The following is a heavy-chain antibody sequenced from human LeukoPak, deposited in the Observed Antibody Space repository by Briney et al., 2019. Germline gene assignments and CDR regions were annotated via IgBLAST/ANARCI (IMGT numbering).Heavy chain of an antibody. J-gene: IGHJ6*02. CDR3: ASSSGGDSASYYYGMDV. V-gene: IGHV5-51*01. CDR1: GYSFTSYW. CDR2: IYPGDSNT. D-gene: IGHD2-21*02. Sequence: GESLKISCKGSGYSFTSYWIGWVRQMPGKGLEWMGIIYPGDSNTRYSPSFQGQVTISADKSISTAYLQWSSLKASDTAMSYCASSSGGDSASYYYGMDVWGQGTTVTVSS.